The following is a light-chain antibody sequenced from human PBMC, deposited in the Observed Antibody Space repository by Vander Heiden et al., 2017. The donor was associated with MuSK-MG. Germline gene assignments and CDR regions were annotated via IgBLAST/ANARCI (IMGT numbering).Light chain of an antibody. CDR3: CSYAGSYTSYG. CDR2: DVS. V-gene: IGLV2-11*01. J-gene: IGLJ1*01. Sequence: QSALTQPRSVSGSPGQSVTISCTGTSSDVGGYNYVSWYQQHPGKAPKLMIYDVSKRPSGVPDRFSGSKSGNTASLTISGLQAEDEADYYCCSYAGSYTSYGCGTGTKVT. CDR1: SSDVGGYNY.